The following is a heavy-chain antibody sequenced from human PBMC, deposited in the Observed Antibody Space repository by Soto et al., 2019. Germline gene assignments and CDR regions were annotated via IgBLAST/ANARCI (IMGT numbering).Heavy chain of an antibody. CDR2: MYYSGSP. CDR1: GGSISSYY. J-gene: IGHJ5*02. CDR3: ATHGHVGEAGPPFDP. V-gene: IGHV4-59*08. D-gene: IGHD6-13*01. Sequence: SETLSLTCTVSGGSISSYYWSWIRQPPGKGLEWIGYMYYSGSPNYNPSLKSRVAISIDTSKNQFSLKLSSVTAADTAVYYCATHGHVGEAGPPFDPWGQGTLVTVSS.